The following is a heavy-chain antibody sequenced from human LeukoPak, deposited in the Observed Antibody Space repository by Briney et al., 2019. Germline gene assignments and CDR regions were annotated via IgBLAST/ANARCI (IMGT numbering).Heavy chain of an antibody. Sequence: ASVKVSCKASGYTFTGYYMHWVRQAPGQGLEWMGWINPNSGGTNYAQKFQGRVTMTRDTSISTACMELSRLRSDDTAVYYCARNGVVVVPAAFGAYYMDVWGKGTTVTVSS. D-gene: IGHD2-2*01. J-gene: IGHJ6*03. V-gene: IGHV1-2*02. CDR3: ARNGVVVVPAAFGAYYMDV. CDR2: INPNSGGT. CDR1: GYTFTGYY.